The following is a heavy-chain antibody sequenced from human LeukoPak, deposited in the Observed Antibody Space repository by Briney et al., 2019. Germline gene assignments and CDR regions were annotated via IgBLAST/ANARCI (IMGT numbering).Heavy chain of an antibody. CDR2: INHSGST. V-gene: IGHV4-34*01. J-gene: IGHJ4*02. CDR1: GGSFSGYY. Sequence: PSETLSLTCAVYGGSFSGYYWSWIRQPPGKGLEWIGEINHSGSTNYNPSLKSRVTISVDTSKNQFSLKLSSVTAADTAMYYCARPDSSGYYYRFDYWGQGTLVTVSS. D-gene: IGHD3-22*01. CDR3: ARPDSSGYYYRFDY.